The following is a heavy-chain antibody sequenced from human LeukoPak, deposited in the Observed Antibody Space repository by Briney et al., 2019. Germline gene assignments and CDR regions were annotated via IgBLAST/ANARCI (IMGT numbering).Heavy chain of an antibody. CDR3: ATVRIVVVPAARALDY. CDR2: IKQDGSEK. J-gene: IGHJ4*02. Sequence: GGSLRLSCAVSGFTFSNYWMSWVRQAPGKGLEWVANIKQDGSEKYYVDSEKGRFTISRDNAKKSVYLQMNSLRAEDTAVYYCATVRIVVVPAARALDYWGQGTLVTVSS. V-gene: IGHV3-7*01. CDR1: GFTFSNYW. D-gene: IGHD2-2*01.